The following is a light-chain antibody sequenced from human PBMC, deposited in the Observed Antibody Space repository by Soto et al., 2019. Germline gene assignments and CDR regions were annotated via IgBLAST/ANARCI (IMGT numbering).Light chain of an antibody. CDR3: QQYNSYSPLT. V-gene: IGKV1-5*01. CDR2: DAS. J-gene: IGKJ4*01. Sequence: DIQMTQSPSTLSASVGDRVTITCRASQSISSWLAWYQQKPGKAPKLLIYDASSLESGVPSMFSGSGSWTEFTLSISSLQPDDFATYYCQQYNSYSPLTFGGGTKVEIK. CDR1: QSISSW.